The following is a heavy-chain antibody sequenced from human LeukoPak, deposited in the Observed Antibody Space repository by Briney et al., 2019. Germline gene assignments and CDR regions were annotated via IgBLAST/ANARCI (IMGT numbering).Heavy chain of an antibody. CDR3: AKDPAAKYYYDSSGYYLPDYYYGMDV. CDR1: GFTFSSYA. V-gene: IGHV3-23*01. Sequence: GGSLRLSCAASGFTFSSYAMSWVRQAPGKGLEWVSAISGSGGSTYYADSVKGRFTISRDNSKNTLYLQMNSLRAEDTAVYYCAKDPAAKYYYDSSGYYLPDYYYGMDVWGQGTTVTVSS. D-gene: IGHD3-22*01. J-gene: IGHJ6*02. CDR2: ISGSGGST.